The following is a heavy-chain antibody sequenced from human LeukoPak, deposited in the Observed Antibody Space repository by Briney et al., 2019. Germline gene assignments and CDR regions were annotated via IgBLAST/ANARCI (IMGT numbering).Heavy chain of an antibody. CDR1: GLNLDAYA. CDR2: INSDGSST. CDR3: ARDLYDSSGYYY. V-gene: IGHV3-74*01. D-gene: IGHD3-22*01. Sequence: GGSLRLSCAASGLNLDAYAMHWVRQAPGKGLVWVSRINSDGSSTSYADSVKGRFTISRDNAKNTLYLQMNSLRAEDTAVYYCARDLYDSSGYYYWGQGTLVTVSS. J-gene: IGHJ4*02.